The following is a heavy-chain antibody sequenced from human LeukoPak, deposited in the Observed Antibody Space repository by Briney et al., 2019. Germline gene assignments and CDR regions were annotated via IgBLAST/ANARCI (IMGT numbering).Heavy chain of an antibody. D-gene: IGHD2-15*01. CDR3: AREGHTSSFCGSFDI. CDR1: GRPFSSSI. CDR2: MSFDGSQ. J-gene: IGHJ3*02. V-gene: IGHV3-30*03. Sequence: GGSLSLSCALSGRPFSSSIMHWVRRAPGKGLEWVAGMSFDGSQYYVESVKGRFTISRDNSGNTVYLHMTSLRPEDTAVYFCAREGHTSSFCGSFDIWGQGTTVTISS.